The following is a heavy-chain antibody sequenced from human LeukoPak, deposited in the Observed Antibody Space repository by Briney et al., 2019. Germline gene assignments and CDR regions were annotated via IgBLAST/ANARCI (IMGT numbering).Heavy chain of an antibody. CDR1: GYTFTSYG. CDR3: ARESKSGCDDY. CDR2: ISAYNGNT. D-gene: IGHD6-19*01. V-gene: IGHV1-18*04. J-gene: IGHJ4*02. Sequence: GASVKVSCKASGYTFTSYGISWVRQATGQGLEWMGWISAYNGNTNYAQKPQGRVTMTTDTSTSTAYMELRSLRSDDTAVYYRARESKSGCDDYWGQGTLVTVSS.